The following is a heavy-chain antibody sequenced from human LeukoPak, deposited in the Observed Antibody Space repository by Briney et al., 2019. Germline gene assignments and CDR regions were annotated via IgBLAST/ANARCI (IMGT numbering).Heavy chain of an antibody. J-gene: IGHJ4*02. D-gene: IGHD3-10*01. Sequence: SETLSLTCTVSGGSISSSSYYWGWIRQPPGKGLEWIGSIYYSGSTNYNPSLKSRVTISVDTSKNQFSLKLSSVTAADTAVYYCASMSTYDYGSGSENFDYWGQGTLVTVSS. CDR3: ASMSTYDYGSGSENFDY. CDR2: IYYSGST. CDR1: GGSISSSSYY. V-gene: IGHV4-39*07.